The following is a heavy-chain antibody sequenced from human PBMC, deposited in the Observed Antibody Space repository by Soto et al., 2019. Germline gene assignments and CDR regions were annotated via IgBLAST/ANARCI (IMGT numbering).Heavy chain of an antibody. CDR2: INHSGST. CDR3: ARGGVVLPDCTDF. CDR1: GGSFSGYY. Sequence: WGTLSLTCAVYGGSFSGYYWTWIRQPPGKGLEWIGEINHSGSTNYNPSLKSRVTISVDTSKNQFSLKLSSVTAAETAVYYCARGGVVLPDCTDFWGQGTLVTVSS. J-gene: IGHJ4*02. D-gene: IGHD3-3*01. V-gene: IGHV4-34*01.